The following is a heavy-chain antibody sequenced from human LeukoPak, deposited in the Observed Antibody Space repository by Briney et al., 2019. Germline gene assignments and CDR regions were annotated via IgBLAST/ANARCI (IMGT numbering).Heavy chain of an antibody. D-gene: IGHD2-15*01. CDR2: IYTRGST. CDR3: ARGRYCSADICSGGNAFDI. J-gene: IGHJ3*02. V-gene: IGHV4-4*07. Sequence: SETLSLTCTVSGGSINNYYWSWIRQPAGKGLEWIGRIYTRGSTNYNPPLKSRVTMSVDTSKNQISLKLSSVTAADTAVYYCARGRYCSADICSGGNAFDIWGQGTMVSVSS. CDR1: GGSINNYY.